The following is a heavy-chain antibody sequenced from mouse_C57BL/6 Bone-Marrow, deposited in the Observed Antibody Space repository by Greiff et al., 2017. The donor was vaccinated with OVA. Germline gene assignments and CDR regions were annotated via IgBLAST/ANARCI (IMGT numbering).Heavy chain of an antibody. V-gene: IGHV1-54*01. Sequence: QVQLKESGAELVRPGTSVKVSCKASGYAFTNYLIEWVKQRPGQGLEWIGVINPGSGGTNYNEKFKGKATLTADKSSSTAYMQLSSLTSEDSAVYFCAREGYYEGYWGQGTTLTVSS. CDR2: INPGSGGT. CDR1: GYAFTNYL. CDR3: AREGYYEGY. D-gene: IGHD2-3*01. J-gene: IGHJ2*01.